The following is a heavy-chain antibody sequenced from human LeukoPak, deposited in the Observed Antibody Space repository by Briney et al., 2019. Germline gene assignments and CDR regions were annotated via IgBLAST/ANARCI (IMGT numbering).Heavy chain of an antibody. D-gene: IGHD2-2*02. CDR2: IWYVGSNK. CDR3: AKEKYQLLYQYYFDY. V-gene: IGHV3-33*06. Sequence: GGSLRLSCAASGFTFSSYGMHWVRQAPGKGLEWVAVIWYVGSNKYYADSVKGRFTISRDNSKNTLYLQMNSLRAEDTAVYYCAKEKYQLLYQYYFDYWGQGTQVTVSS. J-gene: IGHJ4*02. CDR1: GFTFSSYG.